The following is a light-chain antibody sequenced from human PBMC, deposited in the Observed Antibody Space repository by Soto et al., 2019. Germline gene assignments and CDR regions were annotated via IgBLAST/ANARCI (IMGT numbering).Light chain of an antibody. CDR2: KAS. J-gene: IGKJ1*01. Sequence: DIQMTQSPSTLSASVGDRVTITCRASPSITSWLAWYQQKPGKAPKLLIDKASRLANGVPSRFSAGGSGTEFTLTINSLQPDDLATFYCQEYSGYPWSFGHGTKVEIK. V-gene: IGKV1-5*03. CDR3: QEYSGYPWS. CDR1: PSITSW.